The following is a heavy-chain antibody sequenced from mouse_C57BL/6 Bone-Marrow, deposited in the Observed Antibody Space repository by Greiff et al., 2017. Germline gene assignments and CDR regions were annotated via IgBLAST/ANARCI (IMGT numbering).Heavy chain of an antibody. CDR3: ARRGPLSLDY. D-gene: IGHD6-1*01. Sequence: QVQLQQSGAELARPGALVKLSCKASGYTFTSYGISWVKQRTGQGLEWIGEIYPRSGNTYYNEKFKGKATLTADKYSSTAYMELRSLTSEDSAVYFCARRGPLSLDYWGQGTTLTVSS. CDR2: IYPRSGNT. CDR1: GYTFTSYG. J-gene: IGHJ2*01. V-gene: IGHV1-81*01.